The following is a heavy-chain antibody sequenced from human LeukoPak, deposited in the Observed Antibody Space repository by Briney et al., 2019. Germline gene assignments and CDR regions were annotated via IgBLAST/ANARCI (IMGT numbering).Heavy chain of an antibody. J-gene: IGHJ6*02. CDR3: ARDSYYYGSGSYSYYYYYGMDV. Sequence: GGSLRLSCAASGFTFSNYAMTWVRQAPGKGLEWVAVISYDGSNKYYADSVKGRFTISRDNSKNTLYLQMNSLRAEDTAVYYCARDSYYYGSGSYSYYYYYGMDVWGQGTTVTVSS. V-gene: IGHV3-30-3*01. D-gene: IGHD3-10*01. CDR1: GFTFSNYA. CDR2: ISYDGSNK.